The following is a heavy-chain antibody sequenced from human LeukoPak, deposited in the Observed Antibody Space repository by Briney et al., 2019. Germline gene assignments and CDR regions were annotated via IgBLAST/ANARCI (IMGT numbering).Heavy chain of an antibody. V-gene: IGHV3-74*01. J-gene: IGHJ4*02. CDR1: GFTFSSYW. D-gene: IGHD1-26*01. Sequence: GGSLRLSCAASGFTFSSYWMHWVRQAPGKGLVWVSRINSDGSSTSYADSVKGRFTISRDNAKNTLYLQMNSLRAEDTAVYYCARVGRWEPNDDYWGQGTLVPVSS. CDR3: ARVGRWEPNDDY. CDR2: INSDGSST.